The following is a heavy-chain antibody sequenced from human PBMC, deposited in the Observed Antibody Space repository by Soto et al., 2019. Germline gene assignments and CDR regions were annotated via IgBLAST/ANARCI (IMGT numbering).Heavy chain of an antibody. CDR1: GGSFSGYY. CDR2: INHSGST. D-gene: IGHD3-16*02. J-gene: IGHJ4*02. Sequence: QVQLQQWGAGLLKPSETLSLTCAVYGGSFSGYYWSWIRQPPGKGLEWIGEINHSGSTNNNPSLKSRVTTSVDTSKNQFSLKLSSVTAADTAVYYCARMTFGGVIAYDYWGQGTLVTVSS. V-gene: IGHV4-34*01. CDR3: ARMTFGGVIAYDY.